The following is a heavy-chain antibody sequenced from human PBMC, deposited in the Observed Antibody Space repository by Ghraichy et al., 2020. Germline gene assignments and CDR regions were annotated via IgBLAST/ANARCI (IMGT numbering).Heavy chain of an antibody. Sequence: SETLSLTCTVSGGSVSSGSYYWSWIRQPPGKGLEWIGYIYYSGSTNYNPSLKSRVTISVDTSKNQFSLKLSSVTAADTAVYYCARASYQLMDYWGQGTLVTVSS. CDR3: ARASYQLMDY. D-gene: IGHD2-2*01. J-gene: IGHJ4*02. CDR2: IYYSGST. V-gene: IGHV4-61*01. CDR1: GGSVSSGSYY.